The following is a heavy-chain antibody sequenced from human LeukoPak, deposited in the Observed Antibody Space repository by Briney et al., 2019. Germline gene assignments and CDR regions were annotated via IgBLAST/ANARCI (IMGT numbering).Heavy chain of an antibody. CDR3: ARAVAAADSY. D-gene: IGHD6-13*01. V-gene: IGHV3-7*04. CDR2: IIQDGSKK. CDR1: GFTISTYW. J-gene: IGHJ4*02. Sequence: GGSLRLSCTASGFTISTYWMSWVRQAPGKGLEWVANIIQDGSKKYYVDSVKGRFTISRDNVKNSVYLQMNSLRAEDTAVYSCARAVAAADSYWGRGTLVTVSS.